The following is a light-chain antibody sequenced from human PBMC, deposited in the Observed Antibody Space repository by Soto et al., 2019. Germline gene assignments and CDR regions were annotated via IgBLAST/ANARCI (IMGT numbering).Light chain of an antibody. CDR3: QQSYSTPPT. Sequence: DIQMTQSPSSLSASVGDRVTITCRASQSISNYLNWYQQKPGKAPNFLIFAASSLQSGVPSRFSGSGSGTDFTLTIRSLQPEDFATYYWQQSYSTPPTFGQGTKLEIK. J-gene: IGKJ1*01. CDR2: AAS. V-gene: IGKV1-39*01. CDR1: QSISNY.